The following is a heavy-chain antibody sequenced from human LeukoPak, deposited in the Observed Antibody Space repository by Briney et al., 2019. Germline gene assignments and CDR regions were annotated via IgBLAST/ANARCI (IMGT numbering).Heavy chain of an antibody. V-gene: IGHV3-33*01. Sequence: GGSLRLSCAASGFTFSSYGMHWARQAPGKGLEWVAVIWYDGSNKYYADSVKGRFTISRDNSKNTLYLQMNSLRAEDTAVYYCARDGSIAVAGIDYWGQGTLVTVSS. J-gene: IGHJ4*02. CDR3: ARDGSIAVAGIDY. CDR2: IWYDGSNK. CDR1: GFTFSSYG. D-gene: IGHD6-19*01.